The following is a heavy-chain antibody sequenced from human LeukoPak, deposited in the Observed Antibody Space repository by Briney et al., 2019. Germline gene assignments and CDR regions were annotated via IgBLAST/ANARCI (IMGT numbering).Heavy chain of an antibody. CDR3: ARASGYTSGWYDDAFDI. CDR1: GFTFSSYS. D-gene: IGHD6-19*01. J-gene: IGHJ3*02. V-gene: IGHV3-21*01. CDR2: ISSSSSYI. Sequence: GGSLRLSCAASGFTFSSYSMNWVRQAPGKGLEWVSSISSSSSYIYYADSVKGRFPISRDNAKNSLYLQMNSLRAEDTAVYYCARASGYTSGWYDDAFDIWGQGTMVTVSS.